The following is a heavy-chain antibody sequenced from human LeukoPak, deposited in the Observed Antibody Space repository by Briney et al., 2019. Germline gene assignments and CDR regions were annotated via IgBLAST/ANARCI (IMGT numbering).Heavy chain of an antibody. Sequence: SQTLSLTCTVSGASISSGSYYWSWIRQPAGKGLEWIGRISTSGSTNYNPSLKSRVTISVDTSKKQFSLKLSSVTAADTAVYYCARDSPAYDWGQGTLVTVSS. J-gene: IGHJ4*02. CDR1: GASISSGSYY. CDR3: ARDSPAYD. D-gene: IGHD3-16*01. CDR2: ISTSGST. V-gene: IGHV4-61*02.